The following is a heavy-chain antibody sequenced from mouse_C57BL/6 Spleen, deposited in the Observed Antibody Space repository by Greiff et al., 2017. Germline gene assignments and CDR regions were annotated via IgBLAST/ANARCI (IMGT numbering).Heavy chain of an antibody. CDR1: GYTFTSYW. V-gene: IGHV1-64*01. J-gene: IGHJ3*01. CDR2: IHPNSGST. CDR3: ARGRVYDYDARFAY. D-gene: IGHD2-4*01. Sequence: QVQLQQPGAELVKPGASVKLSCKASGYTFTSYWMHWVKQRPGQGLEWIGMIHPNSGSTNYNEKFKSKATLTVDKSSSTAYMQLSSLTSEDSAVYYCARGRVYDYDARFAYWGQGTLVTVSA.